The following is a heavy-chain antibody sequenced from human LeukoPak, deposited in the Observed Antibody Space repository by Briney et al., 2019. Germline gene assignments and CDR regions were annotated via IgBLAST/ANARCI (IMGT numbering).Heavy chain of an antibody. J-gene: IGHJ4*02. D-gene: IGHD6-13*01. Sequence: GGALRLSCAASGFTFSSYAMSWVRQAPGKGLEWISAISGSSGSTYYADSGKGRFTISRDNSKNTLYLQVNSLRAEDTAVYYCAKDRGSSSLYFDYWGQGTLVTVSS. CDR3: AKDRGSSSLYFDY. V-gene: IGHV3-23*01. CDR1: GFTFSSYA. CDR2: ISGSSGST.